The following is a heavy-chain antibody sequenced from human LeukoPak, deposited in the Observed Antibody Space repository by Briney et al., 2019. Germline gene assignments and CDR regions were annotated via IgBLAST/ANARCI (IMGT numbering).Heavy chain of an antibody. CDR1: GFTFSSYS. J-gene: IGHJ4*02. Sequence: GGSLRLSCAASGFTFSSYSMNWVRQAPGKGLEWVSSISSSSSYIYYADSVKGRFTISRDNAKNSLYLQMNSLRAEDTAVYYCARYYYGSGRGNDYWGQGTLVTVSS. CDR3: ARYYYGSGRGNDY. CDR2: ISSSSSYI. D-gene: IGHD3-10*01. V-gene: IGHV3-21*01.